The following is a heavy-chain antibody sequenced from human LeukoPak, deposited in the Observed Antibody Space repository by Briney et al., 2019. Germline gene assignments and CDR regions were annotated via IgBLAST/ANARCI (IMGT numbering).Heavy chain of an antibody. CDR3: ARDGDSSGWTRSDY. J-gene: IGHJ4*02. V-gene: IGHV4-39*07. CDR1: GGSISSTGYY. D-gene: IGHD6-19*01. Sequence: SETLSLTCTVSGGSISSTGYYWGWIRQPPGKGLEWIGSIYYSGSTYYNPSLKSRVAISADRSKNQFSLKLSSVTAADTAVYYCARDGDSSGWTRSDYWGQGTLVTVSS. CDR2: IYYSGST.